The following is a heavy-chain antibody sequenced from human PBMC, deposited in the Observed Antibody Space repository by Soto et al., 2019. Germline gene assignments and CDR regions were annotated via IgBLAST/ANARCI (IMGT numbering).Heavy chain of an antibody. CDR3: ARGQNYGEDYYYYGMDV. D-gene: IGHD4-17*01. CDR1: GYTFTSYG. V-gene: IGHV1-18*01. J-gene: IGHJ6*02. CDR2: ISAYNGNT. Sequence: QVQLVQSGAEVKKPGASVKVSCKSSGYTFTSYGISWVRQAPGQGLEWMGWISAYNGNTNYAQKLQGRVTMTTDTSTSTAYMELRSLRSDDTAVYYCARGQNYGEDYYYYGMDVWGQGTTVTVSS.